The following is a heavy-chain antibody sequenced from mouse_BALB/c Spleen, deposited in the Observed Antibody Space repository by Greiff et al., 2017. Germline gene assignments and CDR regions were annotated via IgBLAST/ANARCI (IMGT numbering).Heavy chain of an antibody. J-gene: IGHJ4*01. CDR2: INPSTGYT. Sequence: VQLVESGAELAKPGASVKMSCKASGYTFTSYWMHWVKQRPGQGLEWIGYINPSTGYTEYNQKFKDKATLTADKSSSTAYMQLSSLTSEDSAVYYCAEEVRQAYYAMDYWGQGTSVTVSS. CDR1: GYTFTSYW. V-gene: IGHV1-7*01. D-gene: IGHD2-14*01. CDR3: AEEVRQAYYAMDY.